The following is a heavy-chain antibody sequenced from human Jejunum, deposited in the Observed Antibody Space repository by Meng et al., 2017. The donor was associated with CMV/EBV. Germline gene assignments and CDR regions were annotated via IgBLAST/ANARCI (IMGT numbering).Heavy chain of an antibody. D-gene: IGHD3-10*01. J-gene: IGHJ5*01. Sequence: CAVSGISIASAGFHCSWLRQSPGEGLEWIDCVSHSGDVDYTPSLQSRVNISIDKSTDHFSLRLTSVTAADTAVYYCARGYYASGWFDSWGQGTLVTVSS. V-gene: IGHV4-30-2*06. CDR3: ARGYYASGWFDS. CDR1: GISIASAGFH. CDR2: VSHSGDV.